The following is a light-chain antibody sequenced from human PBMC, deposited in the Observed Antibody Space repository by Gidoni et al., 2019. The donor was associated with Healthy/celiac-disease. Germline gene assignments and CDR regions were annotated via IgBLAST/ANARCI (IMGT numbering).Light chain of an antibody. J-gene: IGKJ4*01. V-gene: IGKV1-5*03. CDR1: QSISSW. Sequence: DIQMTQSPSTLSASVGDRVTITCRASQSISSWLAWYQQKSGKAPKLLLYKASSLESGVPSRFSGSGSGTEFTLTISSLQPDDFATYYCQQYSDYPLTFGGGTKVEIK. CDR3: QQYSDYPLT. CDR2: KAS.